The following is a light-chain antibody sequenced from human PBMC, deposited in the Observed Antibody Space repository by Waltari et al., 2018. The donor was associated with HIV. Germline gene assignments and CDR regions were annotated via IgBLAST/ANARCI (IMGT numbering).Light chain of an antibody. CDR3: QVWDESNEQVV. J-gene: IGLJ2*01. CDR2: YDS. CDR1: NIAGRK. V-gene: IGLV3-21*02. Sequence: YVLTQPPSVSVAPGQTARITCGGDNIAGRKVHWYQRRPGQAPALVVLYDSDRPSGIPERFPGSIAGNTATLIISRVEDGDEADYYCQVWDESNEQVVFGGGTRLTVL.